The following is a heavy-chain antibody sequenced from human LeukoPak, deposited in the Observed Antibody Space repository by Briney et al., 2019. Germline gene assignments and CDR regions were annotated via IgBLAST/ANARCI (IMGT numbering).Heavy chain of an antibody. CDR2: ISGSGGST. CDR1: GFTFSSYA. D-gene: IGHD1-14*01. Sequence: GGSLRLSCAASGFTFSSYAMSWVRQAPGKGLEWVSAISGSGGSTYYADSVKGRSTISRDNSKNTLYLQMNSLRAEHTAVYYCARRWDSQTTDAFDIWGQGTMVTVSS. CDR3: ARRWDSQTTDAFDI. V-gene: IGHV3-23*01. J-gene: IGHJ3*02.